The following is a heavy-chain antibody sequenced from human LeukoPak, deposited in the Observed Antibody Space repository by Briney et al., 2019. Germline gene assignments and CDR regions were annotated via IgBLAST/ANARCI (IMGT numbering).Heavy chain of an antibody. J-gene: IGHJ4*02. D-gene: IGHD3-10*01. CDR2: ISPDGRDA. CDR3: VAGEFSFDY. V-gene: IGHV3-21*01. Sequence: PGGSLRLSCAVSGFSFTIYSMNWVRQAPGKRLEFVSSISPDGRDAYYTDSVKGRFTISRDDAKNSVFLQMNSLRVEDTAVYMCVAGEFSFDYWGQGALVTVSS. CDR1: GFSFTIYS.